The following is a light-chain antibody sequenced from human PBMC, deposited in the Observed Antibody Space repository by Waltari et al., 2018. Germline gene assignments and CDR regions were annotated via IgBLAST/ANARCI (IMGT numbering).Light chain of an antibody. CDR2: VAS. CDR1: QAISTY. Sequence: DVQLNQSPSLLSASVGDRVTMTCRASQAISTYLAWSQQRPGQAPKLLIYVASKLQVVVPSRFSGSDSATEFTLTISGLQPEDFATYYCQHFNSYPLTFGGGTKVEI. J-gene: IGKJ4*01. V-gene: IGKV1-9*01. CDR3: QHFNSYPLT.